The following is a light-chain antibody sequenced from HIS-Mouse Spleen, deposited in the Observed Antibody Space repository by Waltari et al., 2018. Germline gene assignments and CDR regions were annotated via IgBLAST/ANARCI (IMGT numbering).Light chain of an antibody. J-gene: IGLJ3*02. CDR1: SSDVGSYNL. CDR3: CSYAGSSTWV. Sequence: QSALTQPASVSGSPGQSITISCTGTSSDVGSYNLVSLYQQPPGKAPKLMIYEGSKRPSGVSNRFSGSKSGNTASLTISGLQAEDEADYYCCSYAGSSTWVFGGGTKLTVL. V-gene: IGLV2-23*01. CDR2: EGS.